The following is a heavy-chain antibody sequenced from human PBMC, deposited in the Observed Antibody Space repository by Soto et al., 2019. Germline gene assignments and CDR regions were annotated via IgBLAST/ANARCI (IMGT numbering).Heavy chain of an antibody. V-gene: IGHV3-7*01. Sequence: EVQLVESGGGLVQPGGSLRLSCVASGFTFSSYYMSWVRQFPGKGLEWVANIKQDGSEKYYVDSVKGRFTISRDNAENSRYLQMNSLRDEDTAVYYLARDGYSAGFDIWGQGTMVTVSS. CDR1: GFTFSSYY. J-gene: IGHJ3*02. D-gene: IGHD2-15*01. CDR2: IKQDGSEK. CDR3: ARDGYSAGFDI.